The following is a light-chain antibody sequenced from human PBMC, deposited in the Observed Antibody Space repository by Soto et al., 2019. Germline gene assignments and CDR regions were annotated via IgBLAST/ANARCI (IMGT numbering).Light chain of an antibody. V-gene: IGLV2-14*01. CDR3: ISYTSSTTYV. Sequence: QSALTQPPSVSGSPGQSITISCTGTSSDLGVYNFVSWYQQHPGRAPQLVIYDVSNRPSGVSNRFSGSKSGNTASLTISGLQAEDEADYYCISYTSSTTYVFGTGTKLTVL. CDR2: DVS. CDR1: SSDLGVYNF. J-gene: IGLJ1*01.